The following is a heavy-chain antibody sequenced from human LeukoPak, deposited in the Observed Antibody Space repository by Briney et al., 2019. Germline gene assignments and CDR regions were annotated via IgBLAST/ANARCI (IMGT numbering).Heavy chain of an antibody. D-gene: IGHD6-19*01. J-gene: IGHJ4*02. CDR2: ISGSGGST. CDR3: ARDRITVAATETSFDY. V-gene: IGHV3-23*01. CDR1: GFTFSSYD. Sequence: GGSLRLSCAVSGFTFSSYDMSWVRQAPGKGLEWVSGISGSGGSTYYADSVKGRFTISRDNSKNTLYLQMNSLRAEDTAVYYCARDRITVAATETSFDYWGQGTLVTVSS.